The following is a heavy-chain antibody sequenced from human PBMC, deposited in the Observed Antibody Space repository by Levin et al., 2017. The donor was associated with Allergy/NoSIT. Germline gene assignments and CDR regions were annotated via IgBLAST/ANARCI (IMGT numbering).Heavy chain of an antibody. Sequence: GGSLRLSCAASGFTFSSYGMHWVRQAPGKGLEWVAVISYDGSNKYYADSVKGRCTISRDNSKNTLYLQMNSLRAEDTAVYYCAHSSGWSGLFDYWGQGTLVTVSS. CDR3: AHSSGWSGLFDY. CDR1: GFTFSSYG. D-gene: IGHD6-19*01. J-gene: IGHJ4*02. CDR2: ISYDGSNK. V-gene: IGHV3-30*03.